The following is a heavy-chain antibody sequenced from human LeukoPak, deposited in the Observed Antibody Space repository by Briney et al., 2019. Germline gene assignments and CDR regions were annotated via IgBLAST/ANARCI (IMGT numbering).Heavy chain of an antibody. CDR1: GYTFTGYY. V-gene: IGHV1-2*04. J-gene: IGHJ6*02. CDR2: INPNSGGT. Sequence: ASVKVSCKASGYTFTGYYMHWVRQAPGQGLEWMGWINPNSGGTNYTQKFQGWVTITRDTAISTAYMEQRRLRADETAVCYCVSGLRFCSCSDFTNLVKDYYFGMYVWGQGTTVPVSS. CDR3: VSGLRFCSCSDFTNLVKDYYFGMYV. D-gene: IGHD2-2*01.